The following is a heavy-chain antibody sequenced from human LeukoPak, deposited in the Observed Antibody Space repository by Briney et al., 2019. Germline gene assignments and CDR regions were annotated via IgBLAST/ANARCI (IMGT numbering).Heavy chain of an antibody. CDR1: GGSISCGVYD. D-gene: IGHD2-2*02. V-gene: IGHV4-31*03. CDR2: IYYSGST. Sequence: SQTLLLTCSVSGGSISCGVYDWGWITQHPGKGLEWIGYIYYSGSTYYNPSLKSRVTIPVDTSKNQFSLKLSSVAAADPAVYYCASTYCSSTSCYMGRAEYFQHWGQGTLVTVSS. CDR3: ASTYCSSTSCYMGRAEYFQH. J-gene: IGHJ1*01.